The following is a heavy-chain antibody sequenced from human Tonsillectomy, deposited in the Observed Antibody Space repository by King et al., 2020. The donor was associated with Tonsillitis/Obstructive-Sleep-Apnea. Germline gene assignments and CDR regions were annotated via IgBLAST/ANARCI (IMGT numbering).Heavy chain of an antibody. Sequence: QLVQSGPEVRKPGSSVKLSCKASGGTSSSHALSWVRLAPGQGLQWMGGITPMFGTSRYAQNFQDRLTITADESTTTAYMVLSSLGSDATAVYYCASPCFYYGSGSSSWFDSWGQGTLVTVSS. V-gene: IGHV1-69*01. CDR1: GGTSSSHA. CDR2: ITPMFGTS. J-gene: IGHJ5*01. CDR3: ASPCFYYGSGSSSWFDS. D-gene: IGHD3-10*01.